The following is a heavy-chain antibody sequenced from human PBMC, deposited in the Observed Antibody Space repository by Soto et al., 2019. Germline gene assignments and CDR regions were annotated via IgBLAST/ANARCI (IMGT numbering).Heavy chain of an antibody. CDR1: GGSISSGDYY. J-gene: IGHJ4*02. Sequence: QVQLQESGPGLVKPSQTLSLTCTVSGGSISSGDYYWSWIRQPPGKGLEWIGYIYYSGSTYYNPSLKSRVTISVDTSKNQFSLKLSSVTAAYTAVYYCARGSYYYDSSGYPSFDYWGQGTLVTVSS. V-gene: IGHV4-30-4*01. CDR3: ARGSYYYDSSGYPSFDY. D-gene: IGHD3-22*01. CDR2: IYYSGST.